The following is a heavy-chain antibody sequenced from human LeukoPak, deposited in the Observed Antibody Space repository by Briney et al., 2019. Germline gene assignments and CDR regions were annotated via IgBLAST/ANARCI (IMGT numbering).Heavy chain of an antibody. CDR3: ARDVVFYYFDSSGYFGAFDI. Sequence: GGSLRLSCAASGFTFSSYSMTWVRQAPGKGLEWVSSITSSSSYIHYADSVKGRFTISRDNAKNSLYLQMNNLRAEDTAVYYCARDVVFYYFDSSGYFGAFDIWGQGTMVTVSS. V-gene: IGHV3-21*01. CDR2: ITSSSSYI. D-gene: IGHD3-22*01. CDR1: GFTFSSYS. J-gene: IGHJ3*02.